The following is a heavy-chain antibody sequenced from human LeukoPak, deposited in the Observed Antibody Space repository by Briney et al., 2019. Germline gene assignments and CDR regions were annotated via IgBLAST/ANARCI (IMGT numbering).Heavy chain of an antibody. Sequence: GALRLSCAASGFTFSDYYMSWIRQAPGKGLGGVSYISSSGFTIYYADSVKGRFTISRDNAKNSLYLQMNSLRAEDTAVYYCAGPYCGGDCYHDAFDIWGQGTMVTVSS. CDR1: GFTFSDYY. J-gene: IGHJ3*02. CDR2: ISSSGFTI. V-gene: IGHV3-11*01. CDR3: AGPYCGGDCYHDAFDI. D-gene: IGHD2-21*02.